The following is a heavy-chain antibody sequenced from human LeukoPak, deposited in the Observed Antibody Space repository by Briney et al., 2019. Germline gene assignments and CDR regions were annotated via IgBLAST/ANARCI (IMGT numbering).Heavy chain of an antibody. CDR3: ARGGDYDAFDI. J-gene: IGHJ3*02. CDR2: INPNSGGT. CDR1: GYTFAGYY. V-gene: IGHV1-2*06. Sequence: ASVKVSCKASGYTFAGYYTHWVRQAPGQGLEWMGRINPNSGGTNYAQKFQGRVTMTRDTSISTAYMELSGLRSDDTAVYYCARGGDYDAFDIWGQGTMVTVSS. D-gene: IGHD4-17*01.